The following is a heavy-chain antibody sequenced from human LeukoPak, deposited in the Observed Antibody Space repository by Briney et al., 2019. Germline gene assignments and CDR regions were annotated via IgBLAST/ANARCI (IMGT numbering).Heavy chain of an antibody. CDR2: ISAYNGNT. D-gene: IGHD3-9*01. J-gene: IGHJ5*02. V-gene: IGHV1-18*01. CDR1: GYTFTSYG. CDR3: ARVWDNDILTGYYFDWFDP. Sequence: ASVKVSCKASGYTFTSYGISWVRQAPGQGLEWMGWISAYNGNTNYAQKLQGRVTMTTDTSTSTAYMELRSLRSDDTAVYYCARVWDNDILTGYYFDWFDPWGQGTLVTVSS.